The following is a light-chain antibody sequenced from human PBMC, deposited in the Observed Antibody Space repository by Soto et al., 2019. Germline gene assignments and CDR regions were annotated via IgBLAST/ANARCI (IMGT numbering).Light chain of an antibody. V-gene: IGLV2-14*01. CDR3: SSYASSSTIV. J-gene: IGLJ2*01. Sequence: QSALPQPASVSGSPGQSIAISCTGTSSDVGNYNSVSWYQHHPGKVPKLMIYEVSNRPSGIADRFSGSKSGNTASLTISGLQPDDEADYYCSSYASSSTIVFGGGTQLTVL. CDR1: SSDVGNYNS. CDR2: EVS.